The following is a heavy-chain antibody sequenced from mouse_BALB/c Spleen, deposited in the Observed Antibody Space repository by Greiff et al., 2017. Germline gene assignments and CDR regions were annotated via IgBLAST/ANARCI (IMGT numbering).Heavy chain of an antibody. CDR3: ARGGNYYGSSYGY. Sequence: VQLQQPGAELVKPGASVKLSCKASGYTFTSYWMHWVKQRPGQGLEWIGEINPSNGRTNYNEKFKSKATLTVDKSSSTAYMQLSSLTSEDSAVYYCARGGNYYGSSYGYWGQGTTLTVSS. CDR1: GYTFTSYW. V-gene: IGHV1S81*02. J-gene: IGHJ2*01. CDR2: INPSNGRT. D-gene: IGHD1-1*01.